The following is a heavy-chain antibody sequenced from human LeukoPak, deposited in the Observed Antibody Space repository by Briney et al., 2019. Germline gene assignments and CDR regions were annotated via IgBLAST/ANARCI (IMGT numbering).Heavy chain of an antibody. CDR2: INPNSGDT. CDR1: GYTFTGYY. D-gene: IGHD2-21*02. J-gene: IGHJ6*02. Sequence: ASVKVSCKASGYTFTGYYMHWVRQAPGQGLEWMGWINPNSGDTNYAQKFQGRVTMTRDTSISTAYMELSRLRSDDTAGYYCARVGVTASYYYYGMDVWGQGTTVIVSS. V-gene: IGHV1-2*02. CDR3: ARVGVTASYYYYGMDV.